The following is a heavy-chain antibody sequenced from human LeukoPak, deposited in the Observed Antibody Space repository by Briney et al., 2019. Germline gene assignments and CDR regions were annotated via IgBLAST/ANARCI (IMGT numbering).Heavy chain of an antibody. V-gene: IGHV3-30*18. D-gene: IGHD4/OR15-4a*01. CDR3: AKEGSANYLSFDH. Sequence: GGSLRLSCVASSFTFSRYSMNSVRQAPGKGLEWVAVISSDGNTKYYSDSVKGRFTISRDNSKNVMSLQMDSLTREDTAVYYCAKEGSANYLSFDHWGQGTLVTVSS. CDR1: SFTFSRYS. CDR2: ISSDGNTK. J-gene: IGHJ4*02.